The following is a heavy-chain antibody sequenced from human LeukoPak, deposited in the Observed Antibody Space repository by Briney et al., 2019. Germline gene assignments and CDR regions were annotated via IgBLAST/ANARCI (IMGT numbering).Heavy chain of an antibody. V-gene: IGHV3-23*01. CDR3: AKSYRAYDSTSNYYFFDS. CDR1: GFTFSSYS. Sequence: GGSLRLSCAASGFTFSSYSMNWVRQAPGKGLEWVSSFSGSATTHHADSVQGRFTISRDNSKNTVFLQMNSLRAEDTAVYYCAKSYRAYDSTSNYYFFDSWGQGTLVTVSS. J-gene: IGHJ4*02. D-gene: IGHD3-22*01. CDR2: FSGSATT.